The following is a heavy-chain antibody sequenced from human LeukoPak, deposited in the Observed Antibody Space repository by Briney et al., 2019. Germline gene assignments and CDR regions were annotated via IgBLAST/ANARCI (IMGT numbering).Heavy chain of an antibody. CDR2: ISAYNGNT. CDR3: ARDPYCSSTSCYGCDY. CDR1: GYTFTIYG. V-gene: IGHV1-18*01. Sequence: ASVKVSCKASGYTFTIYGISWVRQAPGQGLEWMGWISAYNGNTNYAQKLQGRVTMATDTSTSTAYMELRSLRSDDTAVYYCARDPYCSSTSCYGCDYWGQGTLVTVSS. D-gene: IGHD2-2*01. J-gene: IGHJ4*02.